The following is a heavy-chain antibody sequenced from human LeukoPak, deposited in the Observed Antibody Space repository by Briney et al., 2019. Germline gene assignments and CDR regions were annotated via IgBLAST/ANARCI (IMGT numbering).Heavy chain of an antibody. J-gene: IGHJ4*02. D-gene: IGHD3-22*01. CDR2: ISYDGSNK. CDR1: GFTFSSHG. Sequence: GGSLRLSCAASGFTFSSHGMHWVRQAPGKGLEWVAVISYDGSNKYYADSVKGRFTISRDNSKNTLYLQMNSLRAEDTAVYYCAKDDLPRHYYDSSGYYWGQGTLVTVSS. CDR3: AKDDLPRHYYDSSGYY. V-gene: IGHV3-30*18.